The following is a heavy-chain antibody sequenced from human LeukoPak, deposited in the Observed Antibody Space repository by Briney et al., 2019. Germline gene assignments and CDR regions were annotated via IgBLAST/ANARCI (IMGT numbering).Heavy chain of an antibody. D-gene: IGHD2-2*01. Sequence: PSETLSLTCTVSGGSISSYYWSWIRQPPGKGLEWIGYIYYSGSTNYNPSLKSRVTISVDTSKNQFSLKLSSVTAADTAVYYRARAYCSSTSCSVGAFDIWGQGTMVTVSS. CDR3: ARAYCSSTSCSVGAFDI. J-gene: IGHJ3*02. CDR1: GGSISSYY. CDR2: IYYSGST. V-gene: IGHV4-59*01.